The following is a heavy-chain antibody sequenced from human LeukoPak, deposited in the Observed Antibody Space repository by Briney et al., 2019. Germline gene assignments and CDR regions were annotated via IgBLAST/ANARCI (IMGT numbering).Heavy chain of an antibody. Sequence: GGSLRLSCAASGFTVSSNYMSWVRQAPGKGLEWVSVIYSGGSTYYADSVKGRFTISRDNSKNTLYIKMNSLRAEDTAVYYCARDCSGSHLQLCGMDVWGQGTTATVSS. J-gene: IGHJ6*02. V-gene: IGHV3-53*01. CDR2: IYSGGST. CDR1: GFTVSSNY. D-gene: IGHD1-26*01. CDR3: ARDCSGSHLQLCGMDV.